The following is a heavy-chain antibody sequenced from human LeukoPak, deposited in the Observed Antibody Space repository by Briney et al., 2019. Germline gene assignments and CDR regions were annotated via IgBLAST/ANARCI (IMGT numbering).Heavy chain of an antibody. D-gene: IGHD4-23*01. Sequence: GGSLRLSCEASAFTFSSYWMSWVRQAPGKGLEWVANMKEDGGEMNYVDSVKGRFTISRDNAKNSLFLQMNSLRVEDTAVYYCARDRGYSTFDYWGQGTLVTVSS. CDR2: MKEDGGEM. CDR3: ARDRGYSTFDY. V-gene: IGHV3-7*01. CDR1: AFTFSSYW. J-gene: IGHJ4*02.